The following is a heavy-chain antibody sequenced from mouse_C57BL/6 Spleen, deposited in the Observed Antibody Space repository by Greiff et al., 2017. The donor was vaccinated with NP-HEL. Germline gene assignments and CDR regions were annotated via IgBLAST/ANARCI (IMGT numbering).Heavy chain of an antibody. CDR2: IDPSDSYT. V-gene: IGHV1-69*01. Sequence: QVQLKQPGAELVMPGASVKLSCKASGYTFTSYWMHWVKQRPGQGLEWIGEIDPSDSYTNCNQKFKGKSTLTVDKSSSTAYMQLSSLTSEDSAVYYCATGGGFDYWGQGTTLTVSS. J-gene: IGHJ2*01. CDR1: GYTFTSYW. CDR3: ATGGGFDY.